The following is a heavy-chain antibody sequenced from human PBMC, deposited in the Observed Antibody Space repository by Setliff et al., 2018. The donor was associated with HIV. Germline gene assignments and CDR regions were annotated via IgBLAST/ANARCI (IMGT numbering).Heavy chain of an antibody. V-gene: IGHV1-8*01. CDR3: ASGKGVRGVIITGGLDV. CDR1: GHPFSNYD. CDR2: MNPNSGDT. D-gene: IGHD3-10*01. Sequence: ASVKVSCKTSGHPFSNYDVIWVRQATGQGLEWMGWMNPNSGDTGYAQKFQGRVIMTRDTSISTAYMELSSLTSADTAVYYCASGKGVRGVIITGGLDVWGKGTTVTVS. J-gene: IGHJ6*03.